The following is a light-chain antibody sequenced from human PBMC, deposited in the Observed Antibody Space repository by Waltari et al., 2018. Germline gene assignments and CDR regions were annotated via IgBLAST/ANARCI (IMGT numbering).Light chain of an antibody. V-gene: IGKV1-16*01. J-gene: IGKJ4*01. CDR2: GAS. CDR3: QQYKSYPIT. Sequence: DIQMTQSPSSLSASVGDRVTITCRASQGIGNALVWYQQKPGNGPKPLIYGASSLQSGVPSRFSGSGSGTDFTLTINSLEPEDFATYDCQQYKSYPITFGGGTKVEIK. CDR1: QGIGNA.